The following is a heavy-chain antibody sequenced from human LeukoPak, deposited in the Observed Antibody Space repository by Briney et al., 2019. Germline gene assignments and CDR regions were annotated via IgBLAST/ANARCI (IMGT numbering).Heavy chain of an antibody. V-gene: IGHV1-46*01. CDR1: GYTFTSYY. CDR2: INPSGGST. J-gene: IGHJ6*02. Sequence: ASVKVSCKASGYTFTSYYMHWVRQAPGQGLEWIGIINPSGGSTSYAQKFQGRVTMTRDTSTSTVYMELSSLRSEDTAVYYCARGKDSNRYYYYGMDVWGQGTTVTVSS. CDR3: ARGKDSNRYYYYGMDV.